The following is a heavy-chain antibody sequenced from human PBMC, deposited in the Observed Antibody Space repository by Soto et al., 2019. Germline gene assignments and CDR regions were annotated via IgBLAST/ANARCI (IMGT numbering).Heavy chain of an antibody. CDR3: AREVALRATYDYYYGMDV. CDR2: IIPIFGTA. J-gene: IGHJ6*02. Sequence: QVQLVQSGAEVKKPGSSVKVSCKASGGTFSSYAISWVRQAPGQGLEWMGGIIPIFGTANYAQKFQGRVTITADESTSTAYMELSSLRSEDTAVYYCAREVALRATYDYYYGMDVWGQGTTVTVSS. CDR1: GGTFSSYA. D-gene: IGHD1-26*01. V-gene: IGHV1-69*01.